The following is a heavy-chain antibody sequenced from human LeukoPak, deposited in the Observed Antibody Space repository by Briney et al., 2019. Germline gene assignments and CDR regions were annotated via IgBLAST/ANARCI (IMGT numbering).Heavy chain of an antibody. D-gene: IGHD3-10*01. J-gene: IGHJ4*02. CDR3: AKALSYGSGPYYFDY. CDR2: ISGSGGST. V-gene: IGHV3-23*01. CDR1: GFTFSSYA. Sequence: GGSLRLSCAASGFTFSSYAMSWVRQAPGKGLERVSAISGSGGSTYYADSVKGRFTISRDNSKNTLYLQMNSLRAEDTAVYYCAKALSYGSGPYYFDYWGQGTLVTVSS.